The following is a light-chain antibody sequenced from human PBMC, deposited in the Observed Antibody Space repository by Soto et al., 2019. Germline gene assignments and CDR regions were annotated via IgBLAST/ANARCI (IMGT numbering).Light chain of an antibody. V-gene: IGLV2-23*02. J-gene: IGLJ2*01. Sequence: QSALTQPASVSGSPGQSITISCTGTSSDVGSYNLVSWYQQHPGKAPKVIIYEVIKRPSGVSNRFPGSKSGNTASLTISGLQAEDEGDYYCCSYAGSTSLVFGGGTKLTVL. CDR1: SSDVGSYNL. CDR2: EVI. CDR3: CSYAGSTSLV.